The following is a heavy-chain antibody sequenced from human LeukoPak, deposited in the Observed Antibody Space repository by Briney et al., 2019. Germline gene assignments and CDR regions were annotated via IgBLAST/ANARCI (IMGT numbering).Heavy chain of an antibody. V-gene: IGHV4-59*01. CDR2: IYYSGTT. D-gene: IGHD6-13*01. CDR1: GGSISSYY. Sequence: SEALSLTCTVSGGSISSYYWSWIRQPPGKGLEWIGYIYYSGTTNYNPSLKSRVTISVDTSKNQFSLKLGSVTAADTAVYYCARGVYIAAAQYGYWGQGTLVSVSS. J-gene: IGHJ4*02. CDR3: ARGVYIAAAQYGY.